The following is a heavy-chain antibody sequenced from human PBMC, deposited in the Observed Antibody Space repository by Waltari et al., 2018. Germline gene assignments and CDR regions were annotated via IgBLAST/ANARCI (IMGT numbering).Heavy chain of an antibody. V-gene: IGHV4-39*07. J-gene: IGHJ6*02. CDR1: GGSISSSSYY. CDR3: ASTDHPRSSSWYYYYYYGMDV. CDR2: IYYSGST. D-gene: IGHD6-13*01. Sequence: QLQLQESGPGLVKPSETLSLTCTVSGGSISSSSYYWGWIRQPPGQGLEWLGSIYYSGSTYYNPSLKSRVTISVDTSKNQFSLKLSSVTAADTAVYYCASTDHPRSSSWYYYYYYGMDVWGQGTTVTVSS.